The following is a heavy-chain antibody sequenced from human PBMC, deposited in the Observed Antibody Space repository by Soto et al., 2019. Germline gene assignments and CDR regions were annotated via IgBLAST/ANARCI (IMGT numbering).Heavy chain of an antibody. CDR3: AKDGRMTTVTSWYFDL. CDR1: GFTFSSYG. V-gene: IGHV3-30*18. CDR2: ISYDGSNK. Sequence: QVQLVESGGGVVQPGRSLRLSCAASGFTFSSYGMHWVRQAQGKGLEWVAVISYDGSNKYYADSVKGRFTISRDNSKNTLYLQMNSLRAEDMAVYYCAKDGRMTTVTSWYFDLWGRGTLVTVSS. J-gene: IGHJ2*01. D-gene: IGHD4-17*01.